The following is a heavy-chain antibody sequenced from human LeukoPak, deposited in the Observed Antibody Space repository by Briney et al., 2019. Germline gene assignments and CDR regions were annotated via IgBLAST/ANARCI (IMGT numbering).Heavy chain of an antibody. J-gene: IGHJ6*02. D-gene: IGHD5-18*01. CDR3: ARITPWIQYQEYGLDV. CDR1: GFTFSSYA. Sequence: PGGSLRLSCAASGFTFSSYAMSWVRQAPGKGLEWVSTISGSGGSTYYADSVKGRFTISRDNAKNSLYLQMTSLRAGDTAVYYCARITPWIQYQEYGLDVWGQGTTVTVSS. V-gene: IGHV3-23*01. CDR2: ISGSGGST.